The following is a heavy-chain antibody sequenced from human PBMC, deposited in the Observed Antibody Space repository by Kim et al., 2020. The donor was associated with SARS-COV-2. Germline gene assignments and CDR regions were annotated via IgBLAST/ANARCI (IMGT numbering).Heavy chain of an antibody. Sequence: SVKVSCKASGGTFSSYAISWVRQAPGQGLEWMGGIIPIFGTANYAQKFQGRVTITADESTSTAYMELSSLRSEDTAVYYCASGGDYGTTRGRFDPWGQGTLVTVSS. CDR2: IIPIFGTA. D-gene: IGHD4-17*01. J-gene: IGHJ5*02. CDR1: GGTFSSYA. CDR3: ASGGDYGTTRGRFDP. V-gene: IGHV1-69*13.